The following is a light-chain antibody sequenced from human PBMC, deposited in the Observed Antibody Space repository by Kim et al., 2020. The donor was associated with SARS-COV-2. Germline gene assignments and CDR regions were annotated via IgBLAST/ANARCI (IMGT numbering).Light chain of an antibody. CDR2: QDS. CDR1: KLGDKY. CDR3: QAWDSSTYV. J-gene: IGLJ1*01. V-gene: IGLV3-1*01. Sequence: SYELTQPPSVSVSPGQTASITCSGDKLGDKYACWYQQKPGQSLVLVIYQDSKRPSGIPERFSGSNSGNTATLTISGTQAMDEADYYCQAWDSSTYV.